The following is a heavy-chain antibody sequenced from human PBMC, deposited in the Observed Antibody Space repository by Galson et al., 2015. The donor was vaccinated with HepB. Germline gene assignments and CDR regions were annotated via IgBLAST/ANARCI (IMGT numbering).Heavy chain of an antibody. Sequence: QSGAEVKKPGESLKISCKGSGYSFPTYWIGWVRQMPGKGLEWMVIIFPADSNTKYSPSFQGQVTISADMSISTAYLQWGSLKVSETAMDCCARPAGRGYSTGRAPYYFDYWGQGTLVTVSS. CDR1: GYSFPTYW. J-gene: IGHJ4*02. CDR3: ARPAGRGYSTGRAPYYFDY. CDR2: IFPADSNT. D-gene: IGHD6-19*01. V-gene: IGHV5-51*03.